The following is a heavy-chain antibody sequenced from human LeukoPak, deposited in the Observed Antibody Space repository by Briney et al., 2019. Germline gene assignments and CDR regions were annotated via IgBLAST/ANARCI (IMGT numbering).Heavy chain of an antibody. CDR2: IYHSGST. V-gene: IGHV4-38-2*02. CDR3: ARVTEGDSSGWYGGDY. J-gene: IGHJ4*02. CDR1: GYSISSGYY. Sequence: SETLSLTCTVSGYSISSGYYWGWIRQPPGKGLEWIGSIYHSGSTYYNPSLKSRVTISVDTSKNQFSLKLSSVTAADTAVYYCARVTEGDSSGWYGGDYWGQGTLVTVSS. D-gene: IGHD6-19*01.